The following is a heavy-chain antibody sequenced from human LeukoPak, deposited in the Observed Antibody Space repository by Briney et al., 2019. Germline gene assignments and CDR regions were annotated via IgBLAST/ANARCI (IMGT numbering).Heavy chain of an antibody. V-gene: IGHV3-23*01. D-gene: IGHD2-21*02. Sequence: GGSLRLSCGASGFTFNSYAMSWVRQAPGKGLEWVSAISGSGGSTYYADSVKGRFTISRDNSKNTVYLQMNGLRAEVTAVYYCSKLNDFLPDWGQGTLVTVSS. CDR1: GFTFNSYA. CDR3: SKLNDFLPD. CDR2: ISGSGGST. J-gene: IGHJ4*02.